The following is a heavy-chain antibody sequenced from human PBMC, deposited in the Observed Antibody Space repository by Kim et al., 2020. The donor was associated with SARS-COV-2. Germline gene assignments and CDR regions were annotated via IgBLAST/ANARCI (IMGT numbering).Heavy chain of an antibody. D-gene: IGHD6-13*01. V-gene: IGHV4-30-4*02. J-gene: IGHJ3*02. CDR1: GGSISSEDYY. Sequence: SETLSLTCTVSGGSISSEDYYWSWIRQPPGKGLEWIGYTSHSGSTYYNPSLKSRITISTDTSKNHFSLTLTSVTTADTAVYYCVTAAGEAFDIWGQGTMV. CDR2: TSHSGST. CDR3: VTAAGEAFDI.